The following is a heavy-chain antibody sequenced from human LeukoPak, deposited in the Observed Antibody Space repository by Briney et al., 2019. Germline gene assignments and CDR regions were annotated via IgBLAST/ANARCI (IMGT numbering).Heavy chain of an antibody. CDR3: ARVTTLFGVVSDAFDI. V-gene: IGHV4-59*01. D-gene: IGHD3-3*01. CDR2: MYHSGST. CDR1: GGFISSYY. Sequence: SETLSLTCTVSGGFISSYYWSWIRQPPGKGLEWIGYMYHSGSTNYNPSLKSRVTISVDTSKNQFSLKLSSVTAADTAVYYCARVTTLFGVVSDAFDIWGQGTMVTVSS. J-gene: IGHJ3*02.